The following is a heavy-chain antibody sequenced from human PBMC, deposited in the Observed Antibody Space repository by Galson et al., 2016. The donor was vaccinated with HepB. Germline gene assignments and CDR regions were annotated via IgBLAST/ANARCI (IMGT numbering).Heavy chain of an antibody. Sequence: SLRLSCAASGFTFSSYGMHWVRQAPGKGLVWVAVIWYDGSNKYYADSVKGRFTISRDNSKNTLYLQMNSLRAEDTAVYYCAKILYEQDYWGQGTLVTVSS. D-gene: IGHD5/OR15-5a*01. V-gene: IGHV3-33*06. CDR1: GFTFSSYG. CDR2: IWYDGSNK. CDR3: AKILYEQDY. J-gene: IGHJ4*02.